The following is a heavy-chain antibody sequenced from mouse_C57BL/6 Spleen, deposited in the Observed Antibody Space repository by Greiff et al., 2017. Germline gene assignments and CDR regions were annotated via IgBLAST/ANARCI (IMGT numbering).Heavy chain of an antibody. CDR2: IDPSDSYT. CDR1: GYTFTSYW. Sequence: LQESGAELVKPGASVKLSCKASGYTFTSYWMQWVKQRPGQGLEWIGEIDPSDSYTNYNQKFKGKATLTVDTSSSTAYMQLSSLTSEDSAVYYCATFITTVAAYWGQGTTLTVSS. J-gene: IGHJ2*01. D-gene: IGHD1-1*01. CDR3: ATFITTVAAY. V-gene: IGHV1-50*01.